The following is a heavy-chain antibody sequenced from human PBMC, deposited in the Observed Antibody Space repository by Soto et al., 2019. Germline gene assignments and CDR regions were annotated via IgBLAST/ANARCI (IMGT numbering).Heavy chain of an antibody. Sequence: GGSLRLSCTASGFTFSNYAINWVRLAPGKRPEWVSSVIGSGVNVFYADSVKGRFTISRDNSKNTVYLEMNSLRADDTAEYFCAKGSAFECKGAICCPFDHWGRGTLVTVSS. CDR3: AKGSAFECKGAICCPFDH. V-gene: IGHV3-23*01. CDR2: VIGSGVNV. CDR1: GFTFSNYA. D-gene: IGHD3-10*01. J-gene: IGHJ4*02.